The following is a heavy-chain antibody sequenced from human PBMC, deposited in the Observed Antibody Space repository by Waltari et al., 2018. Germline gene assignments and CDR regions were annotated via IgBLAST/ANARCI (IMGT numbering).Heavy chain of an antibody. V-gene: IGHV3-23*01. CDR1: GFTFSSYA. J-gene: IGHJ4*02. Sequence: EVQLLESGGGLVQPGGSLRLSCAASGFTFSSYAMSWVRQAPGKGLEWVSAISGSGGSTYYADSVKGRFTISRDNSKNTLYLQMNSLRAEDTAVYCCANQAVAGSVYFDYWGQGTLVTVSS. CDR3: ANQAVAGSVYFDY. D-gene: IGHD6-19*01. CDR2: ISGSGGST.